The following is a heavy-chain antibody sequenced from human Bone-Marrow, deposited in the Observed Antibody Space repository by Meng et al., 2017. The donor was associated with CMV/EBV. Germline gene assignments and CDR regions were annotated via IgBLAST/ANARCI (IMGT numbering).Heavy chain of an antibody. CDR1: GFTFDDYA. CDR3: ARVRAAFDIDVGTLEH. CDR2: ISWNSGSI. Sequence: SLKISCAASGFTFDDYAMHWVRQAPGKGLEWVSGISWNSGSIGYADSVKGRFTISRDNSKNTLYLEMNSLRAEDTALYFCARVRAAFDIDVGTLEHWGQGVLVTVSS. J-gene: IGHJ4*02. V-gene: IGHV3-9*01. D-gene: IGHD1-7*01.